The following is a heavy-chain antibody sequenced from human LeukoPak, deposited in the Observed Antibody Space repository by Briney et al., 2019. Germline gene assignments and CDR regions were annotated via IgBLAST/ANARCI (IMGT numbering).Heavy chain of an antibody. CDR1: GGSISSYY. CDR3: ARDLTSGEQWGYFDY. J-gene: IGHJ4*02. CDR2: IYYSGST. V-gene: IGHV4-59*01. D-gene: IGHD6-19*01. Sequence: PSETLSLTCTVSGGSISSYYWSWLRQPPGKGLEWIGYIYYSGSTNYNPSLKSRVTISVDASKNQFSLKLSSVTAADTAVYYCARDLTSGEQWGYFDYWGQGTLVTVSS.